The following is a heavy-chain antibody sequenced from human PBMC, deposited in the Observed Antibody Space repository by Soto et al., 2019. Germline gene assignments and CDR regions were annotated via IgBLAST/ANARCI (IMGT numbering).Heavy chain of an antibody. CDR3: ARDGFIGYGMDV. CDR2: ISYDGSNK. CDR1: GFTFSSYA. Sequence: QVQLVESGGGVVQPGRSLRLSCAASGFTFSSYAMHWVRQAPGKGLEWVAVISYDGSNKYYADSVKGRFTISRDNSKNTLYLQMNSLRAEDTAVYYCARDGFIGYGMDVWGRGTTVTVSS. V-gene: IGHV3-30-3*01. D-gene: IGHD3-16*02. J-gene: IGHJ6*02.